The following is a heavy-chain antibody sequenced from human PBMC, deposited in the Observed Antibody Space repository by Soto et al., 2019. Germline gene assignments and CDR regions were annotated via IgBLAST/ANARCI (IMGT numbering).Heavy chain of an antibody. J-gene: IGHJ3*02. CDR2: IFYSGST. Sequence: SETLSLTCTVSGGSISSYYWSWIRQPPGKGLEWIGYIFYSGSTNYNPSLKSRVTISVDTSKNQFSLKLSSVTAADTAVYYCARRYSSGWLGAFDIWGQGXLVTVSS. V-gene: IGHV4-59*08. CDR3: ARRYSSGWLGAFDI. D-gene: IGHD6-19*01. CDR1: GGSISSYY.